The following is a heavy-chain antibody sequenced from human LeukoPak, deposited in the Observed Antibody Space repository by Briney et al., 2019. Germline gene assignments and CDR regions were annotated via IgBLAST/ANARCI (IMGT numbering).Heavy chain of an antibody. V-gene: IGHV3-66*01. CDR3: AREIAAADTGFYFDY. CDR2: IYSTGTT. J-gene: IGHJ4*02. Sequence: GGSLRLSCAASGFTVSSDYMSWVRQAPGKGLEWVSVIYSTGTTYYADSVKGRFTISRDNSKNTLYLQINSLRAEDTAVYYCAREIAAADTGFYFDYWGRGTLVAVSS. CDR1: GFTVSSDY. D-gene: IGHD6-13*01.